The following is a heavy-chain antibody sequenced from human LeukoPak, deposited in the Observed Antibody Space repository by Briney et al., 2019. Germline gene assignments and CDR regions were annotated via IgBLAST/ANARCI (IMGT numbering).Heavy chain of an antibody. D-gene: IGHD2-15*01. V-gene: IGHV3-33*01. J-gene: IGHJ4*02. CDR3: ATDRATQYFDY. CDR1: GITFRHYG. Sequence: GGSLRLSCAASGITFRHYGMHWVRQAPGKGLEWVAVIWYDGSNKDYADSVKGRFTVSRDNSRNTLFLQMNSLRVEDTAVYYCATDRATQYFDYWGQGTLVSVPS. CDR2: IWYDGSNK.